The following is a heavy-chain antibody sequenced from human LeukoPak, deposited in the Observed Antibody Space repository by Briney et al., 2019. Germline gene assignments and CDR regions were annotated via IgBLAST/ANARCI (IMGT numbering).Heavy chain of an antibody. CDR2: IRYDGSNK. D-gene: IGHD4-17*01. CDR1: GFTFSSYG. Sequence: GGSLRLSCAASGFTFSSYGMHWVRQAPGKGLEWVAFIRYDGSNKYYADSVKGRFTISRDNSKNTLYLQMNNLRAEHTAVYYCARDPDYGDYVYYFDYWGQGTLVTVSS. J-gene: IGHJ4*02. CDR3: ARDPDYGDYVYYFDY. V-gene: IGHV3-30*02.